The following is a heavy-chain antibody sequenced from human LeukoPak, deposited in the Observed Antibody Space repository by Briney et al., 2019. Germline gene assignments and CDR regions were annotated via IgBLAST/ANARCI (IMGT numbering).Heavy chain of an antibody. D-gene: IGHD3-10*01. V-gene: IGHV4-31*03. CDR2: IYYSGST. CDR1: GVSISSGGYY. CDR3: ARARDLLLGY. Sequence: SETLSLTCTVSGVSISSGGYYWSWIRQHPGKGLEWIGYIYYSGSTYYNPSLKSRVIISVDTSKNQFSLKLSSVTAADTAVYYCARARDLLLGYWGQGTLVTVSS. J-gene: IGHJ4*02.